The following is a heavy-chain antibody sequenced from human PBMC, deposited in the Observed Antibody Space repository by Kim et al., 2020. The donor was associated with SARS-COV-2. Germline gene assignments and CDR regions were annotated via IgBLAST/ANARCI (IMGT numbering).Heavy chain of an antibody. D-gene: IGHD6-13*01. V-gene: IGHV1-69*13. CDR1: GGTFSSYA. CDR3: ASDIPGIAAAGMRGMDV. CDR2: IIPIFGTA. J-gene: IGHJ6*02. Sequence: SVKVSCKASGGTFSSYAISWVRQAPGQGLEWMGGIIPIFGTANYAQKFQGRVTITADESTSTAYMELSSLRSEDTAVYYCASDIPGIAAAGMRGMDVWGQGTTVTVSS.